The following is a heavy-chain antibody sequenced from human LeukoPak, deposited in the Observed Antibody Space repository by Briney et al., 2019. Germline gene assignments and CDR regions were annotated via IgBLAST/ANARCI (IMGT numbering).Heavy chain of an antibody. D-gene: IGHD1-26*01. CDR3: AKDQIGSYYFDY. CDR2: ISSGGSTI. J-gene: IGHJ4*02. CDR1: GFTFSDYY. V-gene: IGHV3-11*01. Sequence: GGSLRLSGAASGFTFSDYYMSWIRQAPGKGLEGVSYISSGGSTIYYADSVKGRFTISRDNAKNSLYLQMNSLRAEDTAVYYCAKDQIGSYYFDYWGQGTLGTVSS.